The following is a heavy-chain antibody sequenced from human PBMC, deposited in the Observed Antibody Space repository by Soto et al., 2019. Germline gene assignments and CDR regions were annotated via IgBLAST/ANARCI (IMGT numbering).Heavy chain of an antibody. Sequence: ASVKVSCKASGGTFSSYAISWVRQAPGQGLEWMGGIIPIFGTANYAQKFQGRVTITADESTSTAYMELSSLRSEDTAVYYCASYYYDSSPGAFDIWGQGTMVTVSS. CDR1: GGTFSSYA. CDR2: IIPIFGTA. D-gene: IGHD3-22*01. V-gene: IGHV1-69*13. J-gene: IGHJ3*02. CDR3: ASYYYDSSPGAFDI.